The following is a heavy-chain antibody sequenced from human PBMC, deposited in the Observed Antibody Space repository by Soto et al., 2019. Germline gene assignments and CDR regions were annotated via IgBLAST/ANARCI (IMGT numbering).Heavy chain of an antibody. CDR1: GGSVSSGSYY. CDR3: ARAGLGLAFDS. J-gene: IGHJ5*01. D-gene: IGHD6-19*01. CDR2: IYYSGST. Sequence: SETLSLTCTVSGGSVSSGSYYWSWIRQPPGKGLEWIGYIYYSGSTNYNPSLKSRVTISVDTSEKQFSLKLNSVTAADTAVYYCARAGLGLAFDSWGQGALVTVSS. V-gene: IGHV4-61*01.